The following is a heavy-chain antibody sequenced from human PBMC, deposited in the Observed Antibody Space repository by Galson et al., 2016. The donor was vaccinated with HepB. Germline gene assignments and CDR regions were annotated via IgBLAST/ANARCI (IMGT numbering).Heavy chain of an antibody. CDR2: INHIEST. D-gene: IGHD3-10*01. V-gene: IGHV4-34*01. Sequence: SETLSLTCSVYGESFSGYSWSWIRQPPGKGLEWIGEINHIESTNYNPSLKSRVTISVDTSKNQFSLKLNSVTAADTAVYYCARGVTMIRGVMIPFDYWGQGTLVTVSS. CDR1: GESFSGYS. J-gene: IGHJ4*02. CDR3: ARGVTMIRGVMIPFDY.